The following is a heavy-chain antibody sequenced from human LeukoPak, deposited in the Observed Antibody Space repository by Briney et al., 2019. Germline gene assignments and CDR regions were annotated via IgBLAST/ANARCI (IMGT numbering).Heavy chain of an antibody. CDR2: IRYDGSNK. V-gene: IGHV3-30*02. CDR3: AREKNRLVLTAPLQY. Sequence: PGGSLRLSCAASGFTFSSYGMHWVRQAPGKGLEWVAFIRYDGSNKYYADSVKGRFTISRDNANNSVFLQMNSLRAEDTAVYFCAREKNRLVLTAPLQYWGQGVPIIVSS. D-gene: IGHD4/OR15-4a*01. CDR1: GFTFSSYG. J-gene: IGHJ4*02.